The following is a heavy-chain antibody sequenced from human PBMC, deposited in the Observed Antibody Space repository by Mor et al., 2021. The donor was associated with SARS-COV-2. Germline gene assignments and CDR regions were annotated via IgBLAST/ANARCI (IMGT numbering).Heavy chain of an antibody. CDR3: AREGGVAAAGPFDY. J-gene: IGHJ4*02. D-gene: IGHD6-13*01. Sequence: VTITADKSTSTAYMELSSLRSEDTAVYYCAREGGVAAAGPFDYWGQGTLVTVSS. V-gene: IGHV1-69*04.